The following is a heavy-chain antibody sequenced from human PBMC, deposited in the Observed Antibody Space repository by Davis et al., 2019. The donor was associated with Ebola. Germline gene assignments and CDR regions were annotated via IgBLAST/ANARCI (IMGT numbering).Heavy chain of an antibody. Sequence: AASVKVSCKTSGYTFSGYAISWVRQAPGQGLEWIGRINVYNGHTNYAQNFQGRVTVSTDTSTSIAYMELRSLRSDDTAIYYCARDATTVKTTWFDPWGQGTLVTVSS. D-gene: IGHD4-17*01. J-gene: IGHJ5*02. CDR2: INVYNGHT. CDR1: GYTFSGYA. V-gene: IGHV1-18*01. CDR3: ARDATTVKTTWFDP.